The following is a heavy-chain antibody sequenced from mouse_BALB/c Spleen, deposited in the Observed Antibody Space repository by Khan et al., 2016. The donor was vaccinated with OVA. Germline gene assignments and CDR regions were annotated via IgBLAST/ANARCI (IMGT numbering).Heavy chain of an antibody. J-gene: IGHJ2*01. CDR1: GYTFTSYW. Sequence: QVQLKESGAELAKPGASVKMSCTASGYTFTSYWMHWIKQRPGQGLEWIGYINPTSGYTDYNQKFKDKAKLTADKSSSTAYMQLSSLTSDDSVVYYCARDRIDYWGQGTALTVSS. CDR3: ARDRIDY. V-gene: IGHV1-7*01. CDR2: INPTSGYT.